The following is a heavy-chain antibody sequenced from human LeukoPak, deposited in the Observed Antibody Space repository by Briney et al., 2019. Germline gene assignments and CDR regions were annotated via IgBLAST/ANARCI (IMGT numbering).Heavy chain of an antibody. Sequence: PGGSLRLSCAASGFTFSSYGKHWVRQAPGKGLEWVAFVRCDGSNKYYADSVKGRFTISRDNSKNTLYLQMNSLRAEDTALYYCAKERGDYVWGSYRYIDYWGQGTLVTVSS. CDR2: VRCDGSNK. D-gene: IGHD3-16*02. V-gene: IGHV3-30*02. CDR3: AKERGDYVWGSYRYIDY. J-gene: IGHJ4*02. CDR1: GFTFSSYG.